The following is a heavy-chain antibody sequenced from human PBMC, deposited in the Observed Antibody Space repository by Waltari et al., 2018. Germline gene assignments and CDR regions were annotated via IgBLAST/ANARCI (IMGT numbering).Heavy chain of an antibody. CDR2: ILPMFATT. J-gene: IGHJ4*02. CDR1: GGTFSSHG. Sequence: QVQLVQSGAEVKKPGSSVTVSCKASGGTFSSHGISWVRQAPGQGLEWMGGILPMFATTKYAQKFQGRVTITADESTSTAYMELSSLRSEDTALYYCARVRSVGATIDYWGQGTLVTVSS. D-gene: IGHD1-26*01. V-gene: IGHV1-69*01. CDR3: ARVRSVGATIDY.